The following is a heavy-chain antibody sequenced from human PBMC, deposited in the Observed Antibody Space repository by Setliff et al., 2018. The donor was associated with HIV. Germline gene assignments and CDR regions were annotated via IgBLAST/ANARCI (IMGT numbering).Heavy chain of an antibody. Sequence: SETLSLTCTVSGDSIISSRNFWGWIRQPPGKGLEWIGNIHSSGSTYYNPSLKSRVFISVDLSINQFSLKLHSVTAADTAVYYCARELEYSSGWFLVDYWGQGALVTVSS. CDR3: ARELEYSSGWFLVDY. CDR1: GDSIISSRNF. D-gene: IGHD6-19*01. V-gene: IGHV4-39*02. CDR2: IHSSGST. J-gene: IGHJ4*02.